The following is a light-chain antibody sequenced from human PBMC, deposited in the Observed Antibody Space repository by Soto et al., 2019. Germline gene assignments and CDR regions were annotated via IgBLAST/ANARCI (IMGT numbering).Light chain of an antibody. CDR2: EVT. J-gene: IGLJ1*01. CDR3: SSYRSTSTLWV. CDR1: SSDVGGYNY. V-gene: IGLV2-14*01. Sequence: QSVLTQPASVSGSPGQSITISCTGTSSDVGGYNYVSWYQQHPGKAPKLMIYEVTNRPSGVSNRFSGSKSGNTASLTISGLQAEDEADYYCSSYRSTSTLWVFGTGIKLTVL.